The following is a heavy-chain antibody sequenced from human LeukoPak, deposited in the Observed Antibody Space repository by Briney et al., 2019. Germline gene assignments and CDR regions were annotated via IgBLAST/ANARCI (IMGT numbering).Heavy chain of an antibody. D-gene: IGHD3-22*01. Sequence: ASVKVSCKASGHTFTGYYLHCVRQAPGPALEWMERINPTGDSTGYAQKFQGRVTMTRDMSTSTDYLELSSLRSEDTAIYYCARDNSVDDNAWWFDPWGQVTLVTVSA. V-gene: IGHV1-46*01. CDR2: INPTGDST. J-gene: IGHJ5*02. CDR3: ARDNSVDDNAWWFDP. CDR1: GHTFTGYY.